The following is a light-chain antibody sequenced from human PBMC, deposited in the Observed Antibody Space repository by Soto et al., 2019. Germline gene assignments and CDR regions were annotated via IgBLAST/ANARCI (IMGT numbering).Light chain of an antibody. Sequence: VVMPHSRGTVSLSPGERATLSGRASQIIGTALAWYQLRPGQVPRLLLYGASTRATGVPARFSGSGSGTEFTLTISSLQSEVFALYYRQHYSNWPPSLPYPLGQVT. J-gene: IGKJ2*01. V-gene: IGKV3-15*01. CDR1: QIIGTA. CDR2: GAS. CDR3: QHYSNWPPSLPYP.